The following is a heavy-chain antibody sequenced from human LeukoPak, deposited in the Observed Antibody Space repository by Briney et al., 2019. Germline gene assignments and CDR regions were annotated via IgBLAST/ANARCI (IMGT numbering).Heavy chain of an antibody. CDR2: ISWNSGSI. D-gene: IGHD5-18*01. Sequence: GRSLRLSCAAPGFTFDDYAMHWVRQAPGKGLEWVSGISWNSGSIGYADSVKGRFTISRDNAKNSLYLQMNSLRAEDTALYYCAKGILHDTAMVNYFDYWGQGTLVTVSS. CDR1: GFTFDDYA. CDR3: AKGILHDTAMVNYFDY. J-gene: IGHJ4*02. V-gene: IGHV3-9*01.